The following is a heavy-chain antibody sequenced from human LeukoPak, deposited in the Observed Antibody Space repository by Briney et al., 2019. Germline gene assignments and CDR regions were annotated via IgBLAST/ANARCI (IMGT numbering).Heavy chain of an antibody. CDR3: ARESGNTYGLKYFDY. J-gene: IGHJ4*02. CDR2: INTETGNP. D-gene: IGHD3-10*01. CDR1: GYIFSNYG. V-gene: IGHV7-4-1*02. Sequence: WASVKVSCKASGYIFSNYGMNWVRQAPGQGLEWMGWINTETGNPAYAQGFTGRFVFSLDTSVSTAYLQISSLKAEDIAVYYCARESGNTYGLKYFDYWGQGTLVTVSS.